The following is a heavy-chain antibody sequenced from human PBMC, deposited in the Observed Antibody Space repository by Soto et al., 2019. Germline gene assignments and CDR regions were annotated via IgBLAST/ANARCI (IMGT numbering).Heavy chain of an antibody. CDR3: ARQFPYYGMDV. J-gene: IGHJ6*02. CDR2: IDPSDSYT. Sequence: HGESLKISCKASGYVFTKYWIAWVRQMPGKGLEWMGRIDPSDSYTNYSPSFQGHVTISADKSISTAYLQWSSLKASDTAMYYCARQFPYYGMDVWGQGTTVTVSS. CDR1: GYVFTKYW. V-gene: IGHV5-10-1*01.